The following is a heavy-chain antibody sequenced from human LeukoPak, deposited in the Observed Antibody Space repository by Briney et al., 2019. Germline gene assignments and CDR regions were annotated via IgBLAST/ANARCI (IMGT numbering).Heavy chain of an antibody. CDR1: GFSISSSFYY. V-gene: IGHV4-39*07. CDR2: ISYSGTT. CDR3: ARYWWGVLIRAQGDWFDP. Sequence: PSETLSLTCTVSGFSISSSFYYWAWIRQPPGKGLEWIGSISYSGTTYYNPSLKSPVTISLDTSKNHFSLKLNSVTAADTAVYYCARYWWGVLIRAQGDWFDPWGKGTLVTASS. J-gene: IGHJ5*02. D-gene: IGHD2-8*02.